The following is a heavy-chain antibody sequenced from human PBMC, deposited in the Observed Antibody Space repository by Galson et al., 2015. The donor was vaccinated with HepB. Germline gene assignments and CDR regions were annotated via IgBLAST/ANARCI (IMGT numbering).Heavy chain of an antibody. CDR3: ARDTYGLYYYYGMDV. V-gene: IGHV4-31*03. J-gene: IGHJ6*02. CDR2: IYYSGST. Sequence: TLSLTCTVSGGSISSGGYYWSWIRQHPGKGLEWIGYIYYSGSTYYNPSLKSRVTISVDTSKNQFSLKLSSVTAADTAVYYCARDTYGLYYYYGMDVWGQGTTVTVSS. CDR1: GGSISSGGYY. D-gene: IGHD3-10*01.